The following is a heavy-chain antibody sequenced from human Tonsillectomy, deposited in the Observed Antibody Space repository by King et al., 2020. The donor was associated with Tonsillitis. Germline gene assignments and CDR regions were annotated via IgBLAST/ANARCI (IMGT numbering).Heavy chain of an antibody. CDR2: INPSGGST. V-gene: IGHV1-46*01. CDR3: ARETGSRDAFDI. J-gene: IGHJ3*02. Sequence: VQLVESGAEVKKPGASVKVSCKASGYTFTSYYMHWVRQAPGQGLEWMGIINPSGGSTTYAQKFQGRVTMTRDTSTSTVYMGLSSLRSEDTAVYYCARETGSRDAFDIWGQGTMVTVSS. CDR1: GYTFTSYY. D-gene: IGHD3-10*01.